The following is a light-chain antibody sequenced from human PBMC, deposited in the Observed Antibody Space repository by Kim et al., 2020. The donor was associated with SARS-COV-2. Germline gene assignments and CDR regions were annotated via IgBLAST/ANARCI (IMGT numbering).Light chain of an antibody. Sequence: PGQSITIYCTGTSSDVGGYNYVSWYQQHPGKAPKLMIYDVSNRPSGVSNRFSGSKSGNTASLTISGLQAEDEADYYCSSYTSSSVVFGGGTQLTVL. CDR2: DVS. J-gene: IGLJ2*01. V-gene: IGLV2-14*03. CDR1: SSDVGGYNY. CDR3: SSYTSSSVV.